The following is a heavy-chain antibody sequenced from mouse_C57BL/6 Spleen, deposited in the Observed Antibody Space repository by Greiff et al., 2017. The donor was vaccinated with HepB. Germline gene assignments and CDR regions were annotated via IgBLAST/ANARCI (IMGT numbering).Heavy chain of an antibody. J-gene: IGHJ2*01. Sequence: DVQLVESEGGLVQPGSSMKLSCTASGFTFSDYYMAWVRQVPEKGLEWVANINYDGSSTYYLDSLKSRFIISRDNAKNILYLQMSSLKSEDTATYYCARGRQGVFDYWGQGTTLTVSS. D-gene: IGHD3-2*01. CDR3: ARGRQGVFDY. CDR2: INYDGSST. CDR1: GFTFSDYY. V-gene: IGHV5-16*01.